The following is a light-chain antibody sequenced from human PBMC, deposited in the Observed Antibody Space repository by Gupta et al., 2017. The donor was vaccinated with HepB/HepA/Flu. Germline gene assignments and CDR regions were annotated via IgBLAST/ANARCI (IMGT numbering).Light chain of an antibody. Sequence: QSALTQPRSVSGSPGQSVTLSCTGTSSDVGTYDSVSWYQQHPGKTPKLVIYHVSGRASGVPNRFSGSKSGNTASLTISGLQAEDEADYFCCSYAGSDTNVFGTGTKVTVL. CDR3: CSYAGSDTNV. V-gene: IGLV2-11*01. CDR1: SSDVGTYDS. CDR2: HVS. J-gene: IGLJ1*01.